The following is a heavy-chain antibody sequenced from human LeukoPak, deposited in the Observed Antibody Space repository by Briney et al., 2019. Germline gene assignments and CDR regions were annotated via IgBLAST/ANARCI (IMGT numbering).Heavy chain of an antibody. V-gene: IGHV3-30-3*01. D-gene: IGHD2-2*02. Sequence: GGSLRLSCAASGFTFSSYAMHWVRQAPGKGLEWVAVISYDGSNKYYADSVKGRFTISRDNSKNTLYLQMNSLRADDTAVYYCARDPTGYCTSTSCSTPFDIWGQGTMVTVSS. CDR3: ARDPTGYCTSTSCSTPFDI. J-gene: IGHJ3*02. CDR2: ISYDGSNK. CDR1: GFTFSSYA.